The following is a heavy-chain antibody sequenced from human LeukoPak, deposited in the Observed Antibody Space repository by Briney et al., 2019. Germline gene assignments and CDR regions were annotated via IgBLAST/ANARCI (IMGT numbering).Heavy chain of an antibody. CDR1: GGSISSYY. Sequence: SETLSLTCTVSGGSISSYYWSWIRQPAGKGLEWIGRIYTSGSTNYNPSLKSRVTMSVDTSKNQFSLKLSSVTAADTAVYYCASGGSIAVAGLFDYWGQGTLVTVSS. D-gene: IGHD6-19*01. CDR3: ASGGSIAVAGLFDY. V-gene: IGHV4-4*07. CDR2: IYTSGST. J-gene: IGHJ4*02.